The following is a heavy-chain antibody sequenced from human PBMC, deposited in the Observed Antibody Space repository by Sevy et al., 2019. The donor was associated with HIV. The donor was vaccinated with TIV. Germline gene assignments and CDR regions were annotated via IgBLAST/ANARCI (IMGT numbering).Heavy chain of an antibody. CDR1: GFTFSSYS. CDR3: ARGSPYYYGSGSSYWFDT. J-gene: IGHJ5*02. D-gene: IGHD3-10*01. CDR2: ISSRSSYI. V-gene: IGHV3-21*01. Sequence: GGSLRLSCAASGFTFSSYSMNWVRQAPGKGLEWVSSISSRSSYIYYADSVKGRFTISRDNAKNSLYLQMNSLRAEDTAVYYCARGSPYYYGSGSSYWFDTWGQGTLVTVSS.